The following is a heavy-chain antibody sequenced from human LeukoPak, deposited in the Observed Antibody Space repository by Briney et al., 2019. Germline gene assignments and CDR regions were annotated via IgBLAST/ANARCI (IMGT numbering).Heavy chain of an antibody. CDR1: GFTFSSYE. D-gene: IGHD3-9*01. J-gene: IGHJ4*02. CDR2: ISSSGSTI. Sequence: GGSLRLSCAASGFTFSSYEMNWVRQAPGKGLEWVSYISSSGSTIYYADSVKGRFIISRDNSKTTLYLQMNSLRAEDTAVYYCARDPIETLNYDILTGYLDYWGQGTLVTVSS. V-gene: IGHV3-48*03. CDR3: ARDPIETLNYDILTGYLDY.